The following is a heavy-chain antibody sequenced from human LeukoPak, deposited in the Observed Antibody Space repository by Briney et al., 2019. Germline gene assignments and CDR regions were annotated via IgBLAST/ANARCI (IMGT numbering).Heavy chain of an antibody. Sequence: ASVKVSCKASGGTFSSHAISWVRQAPGQGLEWMGGIIPIFGTANYAQKFQGRVTITAVESMSTAYMELSSLRSEDTAVYYCARGWLAETTVVTPYNYWGQGTLVTVPS. J-gene: IGHJ4*02. V-gene: IGHV1-69*13. CDR2: IIPIFGTA. D-gene: IGHD4-23*01. CDR1: GGTFSSHA. CDR3: ARGWLAETTVVTPYNY.